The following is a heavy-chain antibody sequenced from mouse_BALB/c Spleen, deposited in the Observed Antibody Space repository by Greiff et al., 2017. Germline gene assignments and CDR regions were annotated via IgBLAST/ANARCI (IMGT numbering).Heavy chain of an antibody. CDR2: ISYSGST. V-gene: IGHV3-2*02. CDR3: ARGRYDGHAMDY. D-gene: IGHD2-14*01. Sequence: VQLQQSGPGLVKPSQSLSLTCTVTGYSITSDYAWNWIRQFPGNKLEWMGYISYSGSTSYNPSLKSRISITRDTSKNQFFLQLNSVTTEDTATYYCARGRYDGHAMDYWGQGTSVTVSS. J-gene: IGHJ4*01. CDR1: GYSITSDYA.